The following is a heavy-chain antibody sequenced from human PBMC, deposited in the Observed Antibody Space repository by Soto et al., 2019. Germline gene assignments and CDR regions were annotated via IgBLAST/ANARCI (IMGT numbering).Heavy chain of an antibody. V-gene: IGHV1-8*01. Sequence: ASVKVSCKASGYTFTNSDINWVRQAPGQGLEWMGWMNPDSGHAAYAQKFQGRVTLTTSTSTSTVYMEMRSLGSEDTAVYYCARRPQCSGGIFYYGLDXWGQGTLLTVSX. CDR3: ARRPQCSGGIFYYGLDX. J-gene: IGHJ5*02. CDR1: GYTFTNSD. D-gene: IGHD6-25*01. CDR2: MNPDSGHA.